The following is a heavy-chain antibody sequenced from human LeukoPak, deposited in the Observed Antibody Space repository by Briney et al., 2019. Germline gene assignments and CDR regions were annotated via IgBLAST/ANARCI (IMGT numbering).Heavy chain of an antibody. V-gene: IGHV1-8*01. J-gene: IGHJ5*02. CDR3: ATGGVSDTTLVTWFDP. CDR1: GYTFTSFD. Sequence: ASVKVSCKASGYTFTSFDINWVRQATGQGLEWMGWMNPNNGNTGYAQKFQGRVTMTRNTSISTVYMELSSLRYEDTAVYYCATGGVSDTTLVTWFDPWGQGTLVTVSS. CDR2: MNPNNGNT. D-gene: IGHD5-18*01.